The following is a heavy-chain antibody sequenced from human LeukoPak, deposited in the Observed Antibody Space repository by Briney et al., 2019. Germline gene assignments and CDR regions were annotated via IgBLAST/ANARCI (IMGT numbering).Heavy chain of an antibody. J-gene: IGHJ4*02. D-gene: IGHD3-10*01. CDR3: AGSLISYYYGSGSPYFGY. Sequence: SETLSLTCTVSGGSISSYYWSWIRQPAGKGLEWIGRIYTSGSTNYNPSLKSRVTMSVDTSKNQFSLKLSSVTAADTAVYYCAGSLISYYYGSGSPYFGYWGQGTLVTVSS. CDR1: GGSISSYY. CDR2: IYTSGST. V-gene: IGHV4-4*07.